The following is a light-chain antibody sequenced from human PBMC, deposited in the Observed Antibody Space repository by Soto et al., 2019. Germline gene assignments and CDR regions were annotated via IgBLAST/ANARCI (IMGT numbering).Light chain of an antibody. CDR1: SRDVGTYNY. CDR2: EVS. V-gene: IGLV2-14*01. Sequence: QSALTQPASVSGSPGQSITISCTGTSRDVGTYNYVSWYQQHPGKAPKVMIYEVSNRPSGVSNRFSGSKSGNTASLTISGLQAEDEADYYCSSYTSSSTYVFGTGTKVTVL. CDR3: SSYTSSSTYV. J-gene: IGLJ1*01.